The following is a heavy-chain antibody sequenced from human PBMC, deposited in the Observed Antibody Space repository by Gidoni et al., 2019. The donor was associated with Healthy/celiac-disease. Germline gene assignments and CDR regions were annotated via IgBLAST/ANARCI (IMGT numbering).Heavy chain of an antibody. CDR1: GYTFTSYG. D-gene: IGHD6-19*01. CDR3: ARDLVRQWLGSMGY. CDR2: ISAYNGNT. V-gene: IGHV1-18*01. J-gene: IGHJ4*02. Sequence: QVLLVQSGAEVTKPRASVKVSCKASGYTFTSYGISWVRQAPGQGLEWMGWISAYNGNTNYAQKLQGRVTMTTDTSTSTAYMELRSLRSDDTAVYYCARDLVRQWLGSMGYWGQGTLVTVSS.